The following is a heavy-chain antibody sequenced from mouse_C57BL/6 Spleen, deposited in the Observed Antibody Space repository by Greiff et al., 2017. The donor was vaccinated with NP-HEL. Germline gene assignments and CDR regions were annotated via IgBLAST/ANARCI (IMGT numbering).Heavy chain of an antibody. CDR1: GYTFTSYW. Sequence: QVQLQQPGAELVKPGASVKVSCKASGYTFTSYWMHWVKQRPGQGLEWIGRIHPSDSDTNYNQKFKGKATLTVDKSSSTAYMQLSSLTSEDSAVYYCAIPEDSSGYEDPFAYWGQGTLVTVSA. J-gene: IGHJ3*01. CDR2: IHPSDSDT. D-gene: IGHD3-2*02. CDR3: AIPEDSSGYEDPFAY. V-gene: IGHV1-74*01.